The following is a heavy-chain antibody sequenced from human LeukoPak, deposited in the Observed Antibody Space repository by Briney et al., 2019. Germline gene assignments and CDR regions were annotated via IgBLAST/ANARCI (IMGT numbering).Heavy chain of an antibody. D-gene: IGHD5-18*01. CDR1: GGSISSYY. CDR2: IYTSGST. J-gene: IGHJ5*02. Sequence: PSETLSLTCTVSGGSISSYYWSWIRQPAGKGLEWIGRIYTSGSTNYNPSLKSRVTMSVDTSKNQFSLKLSSVTAADTAVYYCARDRDTAMVNPHWFDPWGQGTLVTVSS. CDR3: ARDRDTAMVNPHWFDP. V-gene: IGHV4-4*07.